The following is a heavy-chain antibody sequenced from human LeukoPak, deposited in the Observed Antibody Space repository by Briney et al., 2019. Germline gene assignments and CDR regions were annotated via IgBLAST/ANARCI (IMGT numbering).Heavy chain of an antibody. CDR1: GYIFVSHG. J-gene: IGHJ6*03. CDR3: AREIPPLATVITKYYQYFMDV. V-gene: IGHV1-18*04. D-gene: IGHD4-23*01. Sequence: GASVKASCKASGYIFVSHGISWVRQAPGHGREWMGWISPHNGKTEYAQKFQGRVSMTRDTSTSTVYMELRSLRSDDTAVYYCAREIPPLATVITKYYQYFMDVWGKGTTVTVSS. CDR2: ISPHNGKT.